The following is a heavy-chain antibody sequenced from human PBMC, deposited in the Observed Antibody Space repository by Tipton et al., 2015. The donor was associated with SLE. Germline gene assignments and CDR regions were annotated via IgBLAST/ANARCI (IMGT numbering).Heavy chain of an antibody. CDR3: ARHYYGSGSHWDFYYYYGLDV. D-gene: IGHD3-10*01. V-gene: IGHV3-11*04. CDR2: MSSDGSTM. Sequence: SLRLSCAASGFTFRNAWMSWIRQAPGKGLEGVSYMSSDGSTMYYADSVKGRFTMSRDNARNSPFLQLSSLRADDTAVYYCARHYYGSGSHWDFYYYYGLDVWGRGTTVTVSS. J-gene: IGHJ6*02. CDR1: GFTFRNAW.